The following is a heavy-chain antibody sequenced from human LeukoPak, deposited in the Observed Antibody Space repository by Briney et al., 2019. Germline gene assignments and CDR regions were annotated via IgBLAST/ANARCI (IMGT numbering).Heavy chain of an antibody. CDR3: ARRILWWQQLVVTPVSYMDV. CDR2: IYRSGST. J-gene: IGHJ6*03. V-gene: IGHV4-39*01. CDR1: GGSISSSSYY. D-gene: IGHD6-13*01. Sequence: SETLSLTCTVSGGSISSSSYYWGWIRQPPGKGLEWIGSIYRSGSTNYNPSLKSRVTISVDTSKNQFSLKLSSVTATDTAVYYCARRILWWQQLVVTPVSYMDVWGKGTTVTISS.